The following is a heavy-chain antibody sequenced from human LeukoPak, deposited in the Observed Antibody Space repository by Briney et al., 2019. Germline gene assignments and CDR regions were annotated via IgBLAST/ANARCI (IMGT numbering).Heavy chain of an antibody. Sequence: GGSLRLSCAASGFTVSSNYMSWVRQAPGKGLEWVSVIYSGGSIYYADSVKGRFTISRDNSKNTLYLQMNSLRAEDTAVYYCARLPPTNFDYWGQGTLVTVSS. CDR2: IYSGGSI. CDR3: ARLPPTNFDY. CDR1: GFTVSSNY. J-gene: IGHJ4*02. V-gene: IGHV3-53*01.